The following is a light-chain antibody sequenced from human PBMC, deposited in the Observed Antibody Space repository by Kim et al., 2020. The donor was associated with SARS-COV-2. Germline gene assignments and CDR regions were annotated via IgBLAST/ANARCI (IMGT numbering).Light chain of an antibody. CDR2: GAS. V-gene: IGKV3-15*01. Sequence: VSPGESATLSCRASQSVNTNLAWYQQQPGQAPRLLIYGASTRATDIPARFSGSGSGTEFTLIISSLQSEDIAVYYCQQYDNWPPYTFGQGTKLEI. CDR1: QSVNTN. CDR3: QQYDNWPPYT. J-gene: IGKJ2*01.